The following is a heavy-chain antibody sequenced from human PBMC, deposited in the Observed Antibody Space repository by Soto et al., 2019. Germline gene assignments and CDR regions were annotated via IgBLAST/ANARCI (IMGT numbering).Heavy chain of an antibody. CDR1: GGSVSSVSYY. CDR3: AREASHPRGAFDI. J-gene: IGHJ3*02. V-gene: IGHV4-61*01. CDR2: IYYSGRT. Sequence: PSETLSLTCTVSGGSVSSVSYYWSWIRQHQGKGLEWIGYIYYSGRTNYNPSLKSRVTISVDTSKNQFSLKLSSVTAADTAVYYCAREASHPRGAFDIWGQVKMVT.